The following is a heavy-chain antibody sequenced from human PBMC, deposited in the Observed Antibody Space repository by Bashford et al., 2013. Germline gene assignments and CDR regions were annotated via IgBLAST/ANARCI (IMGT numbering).Heavy chain of an antibody. J-gene: IGHJ4*02. CDR2: IYYSGST. CDR3: ASYSSSSGMGY. CDR1: GGSISSYY. V-gene: IGHV4-59*01. Sequence: SSETLSLTCTVSGGSISSYYWSWIRQPPGKGLEWIGYIYYSGSTNYNPSLKSRVTISVDTSKNQFSLKLSSVTAADTAVYYCASYSSSSGMGYWGQGPWSRLL. D-gene: IGHD6-6*01.